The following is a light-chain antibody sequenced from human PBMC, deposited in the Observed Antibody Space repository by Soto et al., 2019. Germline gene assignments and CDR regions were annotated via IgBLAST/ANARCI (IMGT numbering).Light chain of an antibody. Sequence: DIQLAQSPSSVSASVGDIVTITCRASQGLAGWLGWYQQKPGTAPKLLISGASSLQNGVPSRFRGNGSGTDFSLTISSLQPDDFATYFCQQASSFPITFGHGTRLEFK. CDR2: GAS. V-gene: IGKV1-12*01. CDR3: QQASSFPIT. CDR1: QGLAGW. J-gene: IGKJ5*01.